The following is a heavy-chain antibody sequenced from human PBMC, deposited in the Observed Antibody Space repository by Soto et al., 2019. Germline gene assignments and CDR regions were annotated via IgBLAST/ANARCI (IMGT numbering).Heavy chain of an antibody. J-gene: IGHJ6*02. D-gene: IGHD3-3*01. CDR1: GYTFTSYY. CDR3: ARDQGFWDTIFGVVTPRYYYYGMDV. CDR2: INPSGGST. V-gene: IGHV1-46*01. Sequence: GASVKVSCKASGYTFTSYYMHCVRQAPGQVLEWMGIINPSGGSTSYAQKFQGRVTMTRDTSTSTVYMELSSLRSEDTAVYYCARDQGFWDTIFGVVTPRYYYYGMDVWGQGTTVTVSS.